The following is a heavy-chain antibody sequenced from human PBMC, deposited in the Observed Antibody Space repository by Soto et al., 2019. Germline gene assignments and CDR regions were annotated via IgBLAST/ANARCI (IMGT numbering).Heavy chain of an antibody. V-gene: IGHV4-30-2*01. CDR1: GASITTNAFS. CDR2: VYHRAST. J-gene: IGHJ4*02. Sequence: PSETLSLTCAVSGASITTNAFSWKWVRQPPGGGLAWICHVYHRASTQYNPSLRGRVYLSVDTSRSLFSLRLTSLTAADTGIYFCARLVYDTRLNYMYFDLWGQGTLVTVS. D-gene: IGHD3-10*01. CDR3: ARLVYDTRLNYMYFDL.